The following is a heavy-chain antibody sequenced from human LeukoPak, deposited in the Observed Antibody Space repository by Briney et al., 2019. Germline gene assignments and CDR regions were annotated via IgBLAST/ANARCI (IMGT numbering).Heavy chain of an antibody. Sequence: SETLSLTCTVSGGSISNYYWLWLRQPPGKGLEWIGSIYYTGITYYNLSLKSRVTISVDTSKYQCSLRLSSVTAADTAVYYCARDIVVVPAGLAFDIWGQGTMVTVSS. J-gene: IGHJ3*02. CDR3: ARDIVVVPAGLAFDI. D-gene: IGHD2-2*01. V-gene: IGHV4-39*07. CDR1: GGSISNYY. CDR2: IYYTGIT.